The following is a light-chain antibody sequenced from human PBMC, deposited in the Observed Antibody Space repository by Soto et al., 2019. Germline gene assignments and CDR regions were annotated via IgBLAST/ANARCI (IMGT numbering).Light chain of an antibody. V-gene: IGKV3-20*01. CDR3: QHYGYSLWT. Sequence: IVLTQSPATLSLSPGERATLSCRSSLSVSGNYLAWCRQTPGQPPRLLIYGVSSRATGIPDRFSGSGSGTDFTLTITRLEPEDFAVYYCQHYGYSLWTFGQGTKVDIK. CDR2: GVS. J-gene: IGKJ1*01. CDR1: LSVSGNY.